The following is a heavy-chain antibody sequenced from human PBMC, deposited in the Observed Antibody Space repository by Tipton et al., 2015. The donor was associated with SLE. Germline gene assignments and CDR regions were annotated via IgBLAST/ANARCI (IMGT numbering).Heavy chain of an antibody. D-gene: IGHD3-3*02. CDR1: GGSISSHY. CDR3: ARDSNFSSQSSLDV. J-gene: IGHJ6*02. Sequence: GSLRLSCTVSGGSISSHYWSWIRQPPGKRLEWIGYIYYSGTTNYNPSLKSRVTISIDRSNNQFSLELRSVTAADTAVYYCARDSNFSSQSSLDVWGQGTTVSVSS. CDR2: IYYSGTT. V-gene: IGHV4-59*11.